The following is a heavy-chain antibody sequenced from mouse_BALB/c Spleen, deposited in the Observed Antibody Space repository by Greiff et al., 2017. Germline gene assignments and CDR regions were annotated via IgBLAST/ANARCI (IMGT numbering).Heavy chain of an antibody. CDR3: ARESGVRREESY. J-gene: IGHJ4*01. D-gene: IGHD2-14*01. V-gene: IGHV5-9-4*01. CDR2: ISSGGSYT. CDR1: GFTFSSYA. Sequence: EVQVVESGGGLVKPGGSLKLSCAASGFTFSSYAMSWVRQSPEKRLEWVAEISSGGSYTYYPDTVTGRFTISRDNAKNTLYLEMSSLRSEDTAMYYCARESGVRREESYWGQGTSVTVSS.